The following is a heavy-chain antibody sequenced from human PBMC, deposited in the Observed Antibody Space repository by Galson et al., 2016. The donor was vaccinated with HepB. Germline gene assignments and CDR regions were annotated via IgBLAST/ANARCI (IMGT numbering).Heavy chain of an antibody. Sequence: SVKVSCKVSGYILSKLSMHWVRQAPGKGLEWMGDFDPEYGETIYAQRFQGRVTTTEDISTDTAYMELSSLRSEDTAVYYCATGIYYSDTSGYSIGAFDYWGQGTLVTVSS. CDR2: FDPEYGET. D-gene: IGHD3-22*01. CDR1: GYILSKLS. CDR3: ATGIYYSDTSGYSIGAFDY. V-gene: IGHV1-24*01. J-gene: IGHJ4*02.